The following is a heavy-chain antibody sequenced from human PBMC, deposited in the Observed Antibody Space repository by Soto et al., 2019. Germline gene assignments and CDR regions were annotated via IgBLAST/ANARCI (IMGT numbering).Heavy chain of an antibody. CDR2: ISYDGSNK. CDR3: VRDGSSGWHFVS. CDR1: GFTFSSYA. V-gene: IGHV3-30-3*01. Sequence: PGGSLRLSCAASGFTFSSYAMHWVRQAPGKGLEWVAVISYDGSNKYYADSVKGRFTISRDNSKNTLYLQMNSLRAEDTAVYYFVRDGSSGWHFVSSCQGTLATRSS. D-gene: IGHD6-19*01. J-gene: IGHJ4*02.